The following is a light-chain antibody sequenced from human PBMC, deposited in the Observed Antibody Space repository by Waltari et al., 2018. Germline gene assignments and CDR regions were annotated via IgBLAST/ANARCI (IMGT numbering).Light chain of an antibody. V-gene: IGKV3-15*01. CDR1: QSVSTK. CDR2: EAS. Sequence: EIVMTQSPGTLSVSPGDRVTLSCRASQSVSTKLAWYQKKPGQPPRLLIYEASRRATGIPTRFSVSGSGTEFTLTISSLQSEDFAVYLCQQYNDWPPLTFGGGTKVEIK. CDR3: QQYNDWPPLT. J-gene: IGKJ4*01.